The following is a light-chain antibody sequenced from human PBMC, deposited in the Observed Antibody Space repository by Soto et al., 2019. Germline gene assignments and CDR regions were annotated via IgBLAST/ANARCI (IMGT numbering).Light chain of an antibody. CDR3: QQLYSFPLT. J-gene: IGKJ4*02. V-gene: IGKV1-9*01. Sequence: DIQLTQSPSFLSASIGDRVTITCRASQDFSNFLAWYQQKPGRAPKLLMHDASTLQSGVPSRFSGSGSGTEFTLTISSLQPEDFATYYCQQLYSFPLTFGGGTKVDIK. CDR2: DAS. CDR1: QDFSNF.